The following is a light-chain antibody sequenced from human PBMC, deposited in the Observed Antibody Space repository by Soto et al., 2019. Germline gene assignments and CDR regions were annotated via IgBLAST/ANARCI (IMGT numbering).Light chain of an antibody. J-gene: IGLJ7*01. CDR1: SGHSSFI. CDR3: ETWDSDTVV. CDR2: LEGSGNY. Sequence: QPVLTQSSSASASLGSSVKLTCTLSSGHSSFIIAWHQQQPGKAPRYLMKLEGSGNYNKGSGVPDRFSGSSSGADRYLTISNLQFEDEADYYCETWDSDTVVFGGGTQLTV. V-gene: IGLV4-60*02.